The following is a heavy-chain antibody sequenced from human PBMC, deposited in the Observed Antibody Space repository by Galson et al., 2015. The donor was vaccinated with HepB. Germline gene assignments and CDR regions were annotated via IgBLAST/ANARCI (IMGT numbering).Heavy chain of an antibody. CDR1: GFTFSSYG. D-gene: IGHD3-10*01. CDR2: IAYDGSNK. CDR3: ARVKRGEWYSFYYYGMDV. V-gene: IGHV3-30*03. Sequence: SLRLSCAASGFTFSSYGMHWVRQAPGKGLEWVAVIAYDGSNKYYADSVKGRFTISRDNSKNTLYLQMNSLRAEDTAIYYCARVKRGEWYSFYYYGMDVWGQGTAVTVSS. J-gene: IGHJ6*02.